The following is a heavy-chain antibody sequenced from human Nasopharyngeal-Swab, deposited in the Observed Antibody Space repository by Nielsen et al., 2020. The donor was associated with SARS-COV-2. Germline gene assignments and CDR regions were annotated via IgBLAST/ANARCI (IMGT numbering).Heavy chain of an antibody. Sequence: GGSLRLSCAASGFPLRSYAVHWVRQTTGEGLDWFSVIASSGATSYLDSVKGRFTVSRDNVKNSVYLQMNSLRAGDTAVYYCAREQLCIRGTRCLDAFDIWGQGTMVTVS. V-gene: IGHV3-13*01. CDR1: GFPLRSYA. CDR3: AREQLCIRGTRCLDAFDI. J-gene: IGHJ3*02. CDR2: IASSGAT. D-gene: IGHD2-2*01.